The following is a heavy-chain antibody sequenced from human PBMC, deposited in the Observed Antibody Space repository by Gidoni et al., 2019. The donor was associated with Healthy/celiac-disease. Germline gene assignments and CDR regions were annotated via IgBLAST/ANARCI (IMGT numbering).Heavy chain of an antibody. D-gene: IGHD1-26*01. J-gene: IGHJ4*02. CDR1: GYSISSGYY. CDR3: ARNSGSYSGPLGIDY. V-gene: IGHV4-38-2*02. CDR2: IYQSGST. Sequence: VQLQESGPGLVKPSETLSLPCTVSGYSISSGYYWGWIRQPPGKGLEWIGSIYQSGSTYYNPSRKSRVTISVDTSKNQFSLKLSSVTAADTAVYYCARNSGSYSGPLGIDYGGQGTLVTVSS.